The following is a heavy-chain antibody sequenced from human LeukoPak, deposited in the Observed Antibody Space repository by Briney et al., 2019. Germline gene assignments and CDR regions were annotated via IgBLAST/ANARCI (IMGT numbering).Heavy chain of an antibody. CDR2: ISDSGGST. CDR1: GFNFLNYA. Sequence: PGGSLRLSCAASGFNFLNYAMNWVRQAPGKGLEWVSAISDSGGSTFCTDSVKGRFTISRDNSKNTLYQQMNSLRAEDTAVYYCAKLYRSGWYSGYWGQGTLVTVSS. J-gene: IGHJ4*02. CDR3: AKLYRSGWYSGY. V-gene: IGHV3-23*01. D-gene: IGHD6-19*01.